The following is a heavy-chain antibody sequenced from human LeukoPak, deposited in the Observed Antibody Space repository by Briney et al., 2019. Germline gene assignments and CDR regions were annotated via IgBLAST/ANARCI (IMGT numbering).Heavy chain of an antibody. CDR2: VSNSGVNA. CDR3: AKGAQDFWSGYYTGMSSVYYYYYMDV. D-gene: IGHD3-3*01. J-gene: IGHJ6*03. CDR1: GFTFSNYA. V-gene: IGHV3-23*01. Sequence: GGSLRLSCAASGFTFSNYAMTWVRQAPGKGLEWVSTVSNSGVNAYYADSVKGRFTISRDNSKNTLYLQMNSLRAEDTAVYYCAKGAQDFWSGYYTGMSSVYYYYYMDVWGKGTTVTVSS.